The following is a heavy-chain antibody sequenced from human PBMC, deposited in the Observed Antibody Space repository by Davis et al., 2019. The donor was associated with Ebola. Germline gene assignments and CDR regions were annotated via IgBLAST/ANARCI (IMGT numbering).Heavy chain of an antibody. D-gene: IGHD6-13*01. V-gene: IGHV3-30*04. Sequence: GESLKISCAASGFTFSSYAMHWVRQAPGKGLEWVAVISYDGSNKYYADSVKGRFTISRDNSKNTLYLQMNSLRAEDTAVYYCARAAAERNFDYWGQGTLVTVSS. CDR1: GFTFSSYA. CDR3: ARAAAERNFDY. CDR2: ISYDGSNK. J-gene: IGHJ4*02.